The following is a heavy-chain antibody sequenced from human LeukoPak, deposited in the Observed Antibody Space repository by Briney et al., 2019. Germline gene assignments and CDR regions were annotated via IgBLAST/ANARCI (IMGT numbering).Heavy chain of an antibody. D-gene: IGHD3-10*01. CDR1: GFTFSSYA. J-gene: IGHJ5*02. V-gene: IGHV3-23*01. CDR2: ISGSGGST. Sequence: PGGSLRLSCAASGFTFSSYAMSWVRQAPGKGLEWVSAISGSGGSTYYADSVKGRFTISRDNSKNTLYLQMNSLRAEDTAVYYCAKDLLLWFGEPPGWFDPWGQGTLVTVSS. CDR3: AKDLLLWFGEPPGWFDP.